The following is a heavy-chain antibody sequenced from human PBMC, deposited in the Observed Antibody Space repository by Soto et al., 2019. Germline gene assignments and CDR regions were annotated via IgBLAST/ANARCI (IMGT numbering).Heavy chain of an antibody. Sequence: GGSLRLSCAASGFTFSSYAMHWVRQSPGKGLEWVAVISYDGSNKYYADSVKGRFTISRDNSKNTLYLQMNSLRAEDTAVYYCASPEAAAGNWFDPWGQGTLVTVSS. V-gene: IGHV3-30-3*01. CDR2: ISYDGSNK. J-gene: IGHJ5*02. D-gene: IGHD6-13*01. CDR3: ASPEAAAGNWFDP. CDR1: GFTFSSYA.